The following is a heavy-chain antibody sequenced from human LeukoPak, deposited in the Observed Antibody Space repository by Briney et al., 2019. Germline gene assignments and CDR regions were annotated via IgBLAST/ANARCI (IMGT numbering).Heavy chain of an antibody. J-gene: IGHJ4*02. CDR2: IYYSGST. D-gene: IGHD6-13*01. V-gene: IGHV4-59*01. CDR1: GRSFSSYY. CDR3: ARVTGYRIEDYFDY. Sequence: PSETLSLTCAVYGRSFSSYYWSWIRQPPGKGLEWIGYIYYSGSTNYNPSLKSRVTISVETSKNEFSLKLRSVTAADTAVYYCARVTGYRIEDYFDYWGQGTLVTVSS.